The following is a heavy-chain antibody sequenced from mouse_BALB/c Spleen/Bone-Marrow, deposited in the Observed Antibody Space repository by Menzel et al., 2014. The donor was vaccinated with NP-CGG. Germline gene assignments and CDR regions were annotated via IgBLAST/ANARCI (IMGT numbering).Heavy chain of an antibody. V-gene: IGHV1-67*01. CDR1: GYTFTDYA. CDR2: ISTYSGNT. D-gene: IGHD2-2*01. Sequence: VPLQQSGPELVRPGVSVKISCKGSGYTFTDYAMHWVKQSHAKSLEWIGVISTYSGNTNYNQKFKGKATVAVDKSSSTAYMELARLTSEDSAIYYCARSGYGYDWFAYWGQGTLVTVSA. CDR3: ARSGYGYDWFAY. J-gene: IGHJ3*01.